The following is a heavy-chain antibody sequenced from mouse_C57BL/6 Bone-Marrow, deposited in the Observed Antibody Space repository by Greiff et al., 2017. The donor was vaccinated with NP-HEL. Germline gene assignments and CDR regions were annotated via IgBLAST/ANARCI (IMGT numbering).Heavy chain of an antibody. Sequence: QVQLQQSGAELVMPGASVKLSCKASGYTFTSYWMHWVKQRPGQGLEWIGEIDPSDSYTNYNQKFKGKSTLTVDKSSSPAYMQLSSLTSEDSAVYYCARSLFITTVVARDYFDYWGQGTTLTVSS. V-gene: IGHV1-69*01. CDR1: GYTFTSYW. CDR2: IDPSDSYT. CDR3: ARSLFITTVVARDYFDY. J-gene: IGHJ2*01. D-gene: IGHD1-1*01.